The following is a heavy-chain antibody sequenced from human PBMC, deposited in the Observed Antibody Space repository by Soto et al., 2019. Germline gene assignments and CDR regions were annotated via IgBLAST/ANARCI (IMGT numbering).Heavy chain of an antibody. V-gene: IGHV4-30-4*01. CDR2: IYYSGST. D-gene: IGHD2-15*01. CDR3: AREQVVVAASGGGYFDY. CDR1: GGSISSGDYY. J-gene: IGHJ4*02. Sequence: TLSLTCTVPGGSISSGDYYWSWIRQPPGKGLEWIGYIYYSGSTYYNPSLKSRVTISVDTSKNQFSLKLSSVTAADTAVYYCAREQVVVAASGGGYFDYWGQGTLVTVSS.